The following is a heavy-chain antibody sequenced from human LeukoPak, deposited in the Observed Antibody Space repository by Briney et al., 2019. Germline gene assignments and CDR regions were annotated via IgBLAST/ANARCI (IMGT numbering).Heavy chain of an antibody. D-gene: IGHD2-8*01. Sequence: GSLRLSCAASGFTFDDYGMSWVRQAPGKGLEWVSNINWNGGSTGYADSVTGRFSISRDNAKNSLYLQMGSLGPDDTAVYYCARVGDCPNAVCYDYWGQGTLVTVSS. V-gene: IGHV3-20*04. J-gene: IGHJ4*02. CDR3: ARVGDCPNAVCYDY. CDR1: GFTFDDYG. CDR2: INWNGGST.